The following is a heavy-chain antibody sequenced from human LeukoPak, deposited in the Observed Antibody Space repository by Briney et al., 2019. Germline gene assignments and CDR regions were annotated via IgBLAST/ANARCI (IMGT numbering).Heavy chain of an antibody. V-gene: IGHV1-2*02. D-gene: IGHD6-13*01. J-gene: IGHJ4*02. CDR3: ERGREGASSTYLDY. CDR1: GYTFTCYY. CDR2: INPNSGGT. Sequence: GASVKVSCKASGYTFTCYYMHWVRHAPGQGLEWMGWINPNSGGTNYAQKFQGRVTMTRDTSISTAYMELSRLRSDDTAVYYGERGREGASSTYLDYLLQATIVTHSS.